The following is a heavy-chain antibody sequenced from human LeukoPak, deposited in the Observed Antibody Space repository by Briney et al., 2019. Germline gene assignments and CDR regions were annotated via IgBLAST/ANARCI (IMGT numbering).Heavy chain of an antibody. V-gene: IGHV3-23*01. D-gene: IGHD6-13*01. CDR3: AKDGGIAEAGGWFDP. J-gene: IGHJ5*02. CDR2: ISAGGGSP. CDR1: GFTFSSYA. Sequence: GGSLRVSCAASGFTFSSYAMSWVRQAPGKGLEWVSAISAGGGSPYYADSVKGRFSISRDNSKNTLYLQMNSLGAEDTAVYYCAKDGGIAEAGGWFDPWGQGTLVTVSS.